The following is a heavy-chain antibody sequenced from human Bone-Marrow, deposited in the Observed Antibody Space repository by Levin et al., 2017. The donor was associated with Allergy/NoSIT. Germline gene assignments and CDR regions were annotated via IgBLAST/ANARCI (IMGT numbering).Heavy chain of an antibody. CDR3: AKGWAIRTYSGDDSQRGHKTFDS. CDR2: VDPEDGET. J-gene: IGHJ4*02. D-gene: IGHD5-12*01. CDR1: GYTFSDYY. Sequence: GGSLRLSCKVSGYTFSDYYMHWLQQAPGKGLEWMGLVDPEDGETIYAEKFQGRVTISADTSTDTAYIDLSSLRSEDTAVYYCAKGWAIRTYSGDDSQRGHKTFDSWGQGTLVTVSS. V-gene: IGHV1-69-2*01.